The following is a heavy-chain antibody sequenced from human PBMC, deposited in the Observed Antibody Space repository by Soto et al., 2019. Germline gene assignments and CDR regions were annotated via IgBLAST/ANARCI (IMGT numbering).Heavy chain of an antibody. Sequence: QVQLVKSGAEVKKPGASVKVSCKASGYTFTSYGISWVRQAPGQGLEWMGWISAYNGNTNYAQKLQGRVSMTTDTSTSTAYMELRSLRSDDTAVYYCARDLIGGNYDFWSGYYKYYGMDVWGQGTTVTVSS. CDR3: ARDLIGGNYDFWSGYYKYYGMDV. V-gene: IGHV1-18*01. D-gene: IGHD3-3*01. J-gene: IGHJ6*02. CDR1: GYTFTSYG. CDR2: ISAYNGNT.